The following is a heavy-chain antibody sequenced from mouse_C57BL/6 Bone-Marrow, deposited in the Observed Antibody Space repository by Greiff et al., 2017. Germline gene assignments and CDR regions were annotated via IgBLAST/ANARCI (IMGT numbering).Heavy chain of an antibody. Sequence: QVQLQQSGAELARPGASVKLSCKASGYTFTSYGISWVKQRTGQGLEWIGEIYPRSGNTYYNEKFKGKATLTADKSSSTAYMELRSLTAEDSAVYFCARGRLNWYFDVWGTGTTVTVSS. CDR1: GYTFTSYG. CDR3: ARGRLNWYFDV. V-gene: IGHV1-81*01. CDR2: IYPRSGNT. J-gene: IGHJ1*03.